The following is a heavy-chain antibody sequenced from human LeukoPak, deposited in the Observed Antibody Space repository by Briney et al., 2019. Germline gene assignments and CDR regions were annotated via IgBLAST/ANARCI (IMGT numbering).Heavy chain of an antibody. CDR2: IYSGGST. CDR1: GFTVSSNY. J-gene: IGHJ4*02. D-gene: IGHD1-1*01. CDR3: AKAPPYKKYFDY. V-gene: IGHV3-53*01. Sequence: GGSLRLSCAASGFTVSSNYMSWVRQAPGKGLEWVSVIYSGGSTYYADSVKGRFTISRDNSKNTPYLQMNSLRAEDTAVYYCAKAPPYKKYFDYWGQGTLVTVSS.